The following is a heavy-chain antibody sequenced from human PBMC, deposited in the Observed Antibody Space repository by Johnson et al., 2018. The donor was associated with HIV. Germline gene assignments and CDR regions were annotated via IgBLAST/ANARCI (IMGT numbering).Heavy chain of an antibody. V-gene: IGHV3-23*04. J-gene: IGHJ3*02. D-gene: IGHD1-7*01. CDR3: ARRGNYLADAFDI. Sequence: VQLVESGGGVVQPGRSLRVSCAASGFTFSSYGLSWVRQAPGKGLEWVSAISGSGGSTFYADTMKGRFTISRDNSKSTLYLQMNSLRAEDTAVYYCARRGNYLADAFDIWGQGTMVTVSS. CDR1: GFTFSSYG. CDR2: ISGSGGST.